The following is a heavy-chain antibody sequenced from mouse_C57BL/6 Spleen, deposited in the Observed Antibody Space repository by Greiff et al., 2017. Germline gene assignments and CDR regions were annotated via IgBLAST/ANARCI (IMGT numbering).Heavy chain of an antibody. CDR3: ASYDYDLYYFDY. Sequence: QVQLQQPGAELVKPGASVKLSCKASGYTFTSYWVHWVKQRPGQGLEWIGMIHPNSGSTNYNEKFKSKATLTVDKSSSTAYMQLSSLTSEDSAVYYCASYDYDLYYFDYWGQGTTLTVSS. D-gene: IGHD2-4*01. J-gene: IGHJ2*01. CDR2: IHPNSGST. CDR1: GYTFTSYW. V-gene: IGHV1-64*01.